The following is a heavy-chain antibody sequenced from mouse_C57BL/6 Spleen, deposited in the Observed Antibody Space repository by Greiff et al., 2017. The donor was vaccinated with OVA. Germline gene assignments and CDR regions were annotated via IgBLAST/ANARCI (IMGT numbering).Heavy chain of an antibody. CDR2: IWTGGGT. Sequence: VQLQQSGPGLVAPSQSLSITCTVSGFSLTSYAISWVRQPPGKGLEWLGVIWTGGGTNYNSALKSRLSISKDNSKSQVFLKMNSLQTDDTARYYCAREYDPKNYAMDYWGQGTSVTVSS. CDR3: AREYDPKNYAMDY. J-gene: IGHJ4*01. D-gene: IGHD2-10*02. CDR1: GFSLTSYA. V-gene: IGHV2-9-1*01.